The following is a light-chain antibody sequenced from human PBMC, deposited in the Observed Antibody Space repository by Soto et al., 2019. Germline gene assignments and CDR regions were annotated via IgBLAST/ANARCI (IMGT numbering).Light chain of an antibody. CDR2: DAF. CDR3: QPYHTHP. J-gene: IGKJ4*01. V-gene: IGKV1-5*01. CDR1: QYIFTW. Sequence: DIQMTQFPSTLSESVGDTVTITCRASQYIFTWLAWYQNKPGKAPKLLMYDAFILESGVPSRFSGSGSGIEFTLTISGLQPDDCGTYYCQPYHTHPSGGGTKVDIK.